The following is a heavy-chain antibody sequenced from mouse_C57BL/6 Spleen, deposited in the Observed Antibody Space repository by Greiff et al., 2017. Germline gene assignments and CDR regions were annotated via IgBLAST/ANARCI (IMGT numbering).Heavy chain of an antibody. J-gene: IGHJ2*01. D-gene: IGHD1-1*01. Sequence: QVPLQESGPGLLQSSQTLSLTCSFSGFSLSTSGMGVRWLRQPSGQGLEWLAHLYWDDDKRYNTSLKSRPTISKDTSSNQVFLKITSVDSADTATYYCARSVNYCGSSYYFDYWGQGTTRTVSS. V-gene: IGHV8-12*01. CDR3: ARSVNYCGSSYYFDY. CDR1: GFSLSTSGMG. CDR2: LYWDDDK.